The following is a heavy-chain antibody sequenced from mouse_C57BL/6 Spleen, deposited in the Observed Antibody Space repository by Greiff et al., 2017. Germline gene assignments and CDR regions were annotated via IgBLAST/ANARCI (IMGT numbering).Heavy chain of an antibody. CDR1: GYAFSSSW. D-gene: IGHD1-1*01. CDR2: IYPGDGDT. J-gene: IGHJ1*03. Sequence: VKLQQSGPELVKPGASVKISCKASGYAFSSSWMNWVKQRPGKGLEWIGRIYPGDGDTNYNGKFKGKATLTADKSSSTAYMQLSSLTSEDSAVYFCAYYGSEYFDVWGTGTTVTVSA. V-gene: IGHV1-82*01. CDR3: AYYGSEYFDV.